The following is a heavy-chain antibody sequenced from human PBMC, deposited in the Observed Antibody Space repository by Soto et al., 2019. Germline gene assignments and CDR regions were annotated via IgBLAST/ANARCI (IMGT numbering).Heavy chain of an antibody. V-gene: IGHV4-31*03. J-gene: IGHJ4*02. CDR2: IYYSGST. D-gene: IGHD3-10*01. CDR3: ARVTMVRGVIITKGTFDY. Sequence: QVQLQESGPGLVKPSQTLSLTCTVSGGSISSGGYYWSWIRQHPGKGLEWIGYIYYSGSTYYNPSLKSRVTISVDTSKNQLSLKLSSVTAADTAVYYCARVTMVRGVIITKGTFDYWGQGTLVTVSS. CDR1: GGSISSGGYY.